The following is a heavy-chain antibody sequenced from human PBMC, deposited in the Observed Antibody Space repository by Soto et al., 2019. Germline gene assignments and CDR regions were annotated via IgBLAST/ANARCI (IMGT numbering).Heavy chain of an antibody. CDR1: GDSISSGGYY. CDR2: IYYSGST. J-gene: IGHJ6*02. V-gene: IGHV4-31*03. Sequence: SETLSLTCTVSGDSISSGGYYWSWIRQHPGKGLEWIGYIYYSGSTYYNPSLKSRVIISVDTSKNQFSLKLSSVTAADTAVYYCARVCGGDCHYGMDVWGQGTTVTVSS. D-gene: IGHD2-21*02. CDR3: ARVCGGDCHYGMDV.